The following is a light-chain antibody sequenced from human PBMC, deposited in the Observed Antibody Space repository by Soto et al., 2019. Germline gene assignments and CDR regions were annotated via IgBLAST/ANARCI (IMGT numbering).Light chain of an antibody. CDR1: QSVSSN. Sequence: EIVMTQSPATLSVSPGERATLSCRASQSVSSNLAWYQQKPSQATRLLIYGASTRATGIPARFSGSGSGTEFTLTISSLQSEDFAVYYCQQYNNWPLTFGQGTRLEIK. J-gene: IGKJ5*01. CDR2: GAS. V-gene: IGKV3-15*01. CDR3: QQYNNWPLT.